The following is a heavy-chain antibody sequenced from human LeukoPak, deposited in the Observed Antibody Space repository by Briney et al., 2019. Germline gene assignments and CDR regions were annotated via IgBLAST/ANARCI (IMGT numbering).Heavy chain of an antibody. CDR1: GFTFHTYA. J-gene: IGHJ4*02. V-gene: IGHV3-30*04. CDR3: ARDLYRIVVVPHYFDY. CDR2: ISFDEADK. D-gene: IGHD3-22*01. Sequence: PGGSLRLSCDASGFTFHTYAMHWVRQAPGEGLEWVAVISFDEADKFYADSVKGRFTISRDNAKNSLYLQMNSLRAEDTAVYYCARDLYRIVVVPHYFDYWGQGTLVTVSS.